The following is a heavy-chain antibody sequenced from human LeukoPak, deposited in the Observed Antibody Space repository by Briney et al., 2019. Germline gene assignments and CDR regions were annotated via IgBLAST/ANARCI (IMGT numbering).Heavy chain of an antibody. J-gene: IGHJ4*02. CDR1: GFTFSSYE. D-gene: IGHD1-1*01. Sequence: GGSLRLSCAASGFTFSSYEMNWVRQAPGKGLEWVANIKQDGSEKYYVDSVKGRFTISRDNAKNSLYLQMNSLRAEDTAVYYCARDPGHGPGGYWGQGTLVTVSS. CDR3: ARDPGHGPGGY. V-gene: IGHV3-7*01. CDR2: IKQDGSEK.